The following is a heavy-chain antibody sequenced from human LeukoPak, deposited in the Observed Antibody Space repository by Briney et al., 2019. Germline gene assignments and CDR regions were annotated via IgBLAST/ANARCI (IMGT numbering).Heavy chain of an antibody. D-gene: IGHD3-22*01. V-gene: IGHV1-18*01. Sequence: ASVKVSCKASGYTFTSYGISWVRQAPGQGLEWMGWISAYNGNTNYAQKLQGRVTMTTDTSTSTAYMELRSLRSDDTAVYYCARGRSTYYYDSSGDYQPDYWGQGTLVTVSS. CDR3: ARGRSTYYYDSSGDYQPDY. J-gene: IGHJ4*02. CDR2: ISAYNGNT. CDR1: GYTFTSYG.